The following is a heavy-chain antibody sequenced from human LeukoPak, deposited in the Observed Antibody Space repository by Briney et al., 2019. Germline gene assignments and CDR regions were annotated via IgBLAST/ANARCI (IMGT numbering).Heavy chain of an antibody. J-gene: IGHJ4*02. Sequence: GGSLRLSCEASGFSFSYYGMHWVRQAPGKGLEWLASISYDGNRIYYADSVKGRFTISRDNSKNTQYLQMNSLRVEGTAIYYCAKEGREDSSSFDFWGQGTLVPVSS. CDR3: AKEGREDSSSFDF. V-gene: IGHV3-30*18. D-gene: IGHD6-13*01. CDR2: ISYDGNRI. CDR1: GFSFSYYG.